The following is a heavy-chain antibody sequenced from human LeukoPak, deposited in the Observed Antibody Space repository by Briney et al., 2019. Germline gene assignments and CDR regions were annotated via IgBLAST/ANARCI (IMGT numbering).Heavy chain of an antibody. Sequence: GVSLRLSCGASGYTFSTYWMRWVRQGPGKGLVWVSRINTDGSSTSYADSVRGRFTISRDNAKNTLYLQMNSLRAEDTAVYYCTRDTFGARDSWGQGTLVTVSS. CDR1: GYTFSTYW. V-gene: IGHV3-74*01. CDR2: INTDGSST. J-gene: IGHJ4*02. CDR3: TRDTFGARDS. D-gene: IGHD3-10*01.